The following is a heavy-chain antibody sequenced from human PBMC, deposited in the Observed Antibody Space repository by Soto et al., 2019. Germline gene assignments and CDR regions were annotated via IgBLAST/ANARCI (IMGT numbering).Heavy chain of an antibody. CDR2: ISWNSGSI. V-gene: IGHV3-9*01. CDR3: AKGPEDGDYANHAFDI. Sequence: GGSLRLSCAASGFTFDDYAMHWVRQAPGKGLEWVSGISWNSGSIGYADSVKGRFTISRDNAKNSLYLQMNSLRAEDTALYYCAKGPEDGDYANHAFDIWGQGTMVTVSS. J-gene: IGHJ3*02. D-gene: IGHD4-17*01. CDR1: GFTFDDYA.